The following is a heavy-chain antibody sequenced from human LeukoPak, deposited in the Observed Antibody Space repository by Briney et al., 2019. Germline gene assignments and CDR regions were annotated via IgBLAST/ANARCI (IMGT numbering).Heavy chain of an antibody. D-gene: IGHD3-3*01. CDR2: IYHSGST. J-gene: IGHJ5*02. Sequence: PSETLSLTCTVSGGSISSSNWWSWVRQPPGKGLEWIGEIYHSGSTNYNPSLKSRVTISVDKSKNQFSLKLSSVTAADTAVYYCARDQVLRFLEWLPSNWFDPWGQGTLVTVSS. V-gene: IGHV4-4*02. CDR3: ARDQVLRFLEWLPSNWFDP. CDR1: GGSISSSNW.